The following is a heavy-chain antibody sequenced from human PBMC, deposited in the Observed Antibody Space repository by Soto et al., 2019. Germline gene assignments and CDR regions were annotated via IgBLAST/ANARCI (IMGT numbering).Heavy chain of an antibody. CDR3: ARSYYDSLGFTVGP. V-gene: IGHV4-31*03. J-gene: IGHJ5*02. D-gene: IGHD3-22*01. CDR2: IYYSGST. Sequence: SETLSLTCTVSGGSISSGGYYWNWIRQHPGKGLEWIGYIYYSGSTYYNPSLKSRVSISVDTSKNHFSLKLTSVTAADTAVYYCARSYYDSLGFTVGPWGQGTLVTVSS. CDR1: GGSISSGGYY.